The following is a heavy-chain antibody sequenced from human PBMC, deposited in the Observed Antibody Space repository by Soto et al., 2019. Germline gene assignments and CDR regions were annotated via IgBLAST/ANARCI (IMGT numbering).Heavy chain of an antibody. Sequence: LETPFPTCAVSGGSISNSKWWSWVRQPPGEGVGWVGGIYHSGSTNYNPSLKSRVTISVDKSKNQFSLKLSSVTAADTAVYYCARDPAGNYDLWSGINYYYYYGMDVWGQGTTVTVSS. CDR1: GGSISNSKW. J-gene: IGHJ6*02. CDR3: ARDPAGNYDLWSGINYYYYYGMDV. CDR2: IYHSGST. D-gene: IGHD3-3*01. V-gene: IGHV4-4*02.